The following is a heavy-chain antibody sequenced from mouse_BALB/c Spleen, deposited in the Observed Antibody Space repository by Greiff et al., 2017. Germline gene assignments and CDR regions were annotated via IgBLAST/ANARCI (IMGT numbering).Heavy chain of an antibody. J-gene: IGHJ2*01. D-gene: IGHD4-1*01. CDR2: INPSSGYT. V-gene: IGHV1-4*02. CDR1: GYTFTSYT. CDR3: ARGMTGTFDY. Sequence: QVQLQQSAAELARPGASVKMSCKASGYTFTSYTMHWVKQRPGQGLEWIGYINPSSGYTEYNQKFKDKTTLTTDKSSSTAYMQLSSLTSEDSAVYYCARGMTGTFDYWGQGTTLTVSS.